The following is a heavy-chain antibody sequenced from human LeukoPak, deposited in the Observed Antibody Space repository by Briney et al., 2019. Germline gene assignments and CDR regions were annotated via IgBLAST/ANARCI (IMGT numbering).Heavy chain of an antibody. V-gene: IGHV4-38-2*01. Sequence: GTLRLSCAASGFTFSSYDMSWVRQAPGKGLEWIGSLYHSGNSYYNPSLKSRATISVDTSKNHFSLKLRSVTAADTAVYYCARGGTATFYWGQGTLVTVSS. CDR1: GFTFSSYD. CDR2: LYHSGNS. D-gene: IGHD5-24*01. J-gene: IGHJ4*02. CDR3: ARGGTATFY.